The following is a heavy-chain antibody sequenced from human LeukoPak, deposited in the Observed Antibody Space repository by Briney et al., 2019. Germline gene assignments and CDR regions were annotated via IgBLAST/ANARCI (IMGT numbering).Heavy chain of an antibody. CDR1: GFTFSSYS. V-gene: IGHV3-21*01. Sequence: GGSLRLSCAASGFTFSSYSMNCVRQAPGKGLEWVSSISSSSSYIYYADSVKGRFTISRDNAKNSLYLQMNSLRAEDTAVYYCARDLDGDYVSAFDYWGQGTLVTVSS. CDR2: ISSSSSYI. J-gene: IGHJ4*02. CDR3: ARDLDGDYVSAFDY. D-gene: IGHD4-17*01.